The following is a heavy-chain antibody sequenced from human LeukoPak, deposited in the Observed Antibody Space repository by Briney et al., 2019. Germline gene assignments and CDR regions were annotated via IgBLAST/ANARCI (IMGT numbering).Heavy chain of an antibody. J-gene: IGHJ4*02. Sequence: GGSLRLSCAASGFTFSSYWMPWVRQAPGKGLEWVANINQDGSLKYYVDSVKGRLTISRDNAKNSLYLQMTSLRAEDTAFYYCARDLRTGYTYGYPLDYWGQGTLVTVSS. CDR1: GFTFSSYW. CDR3: ARDLRTGYTYGYPLDY. D-gene: IGHD5-18*01. V-gene: IGHV3-7*01. CDR2: INQDGSLK.